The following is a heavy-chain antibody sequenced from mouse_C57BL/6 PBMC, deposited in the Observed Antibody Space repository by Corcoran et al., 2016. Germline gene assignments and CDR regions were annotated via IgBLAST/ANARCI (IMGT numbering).Heavy chain of an antibody. J-gene: IGHJ1*03. D-gene: IGHD1-1*01. CDR3: ARVNYYGWYFDV. CDR1: GYTFTTYG. V-gene: IGHV9-3*01. CDR2: INTYSGVP. Sequence: QIQLVQSGPELKKPGETVKISCKASGYTFTTYGMSWVKQAPGKGLKWMGWINTYSGVPTYADDFKGRFAFSLETSASTAYLQINNLKNEDTATYFCARVNYYGWYFDVWGTGTTVTVSS.